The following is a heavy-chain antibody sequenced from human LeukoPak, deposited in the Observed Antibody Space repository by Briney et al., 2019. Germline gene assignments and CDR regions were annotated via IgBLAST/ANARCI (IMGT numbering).Heavy chain of an antibody. CDR1: GYIFNNFS. J-gene: IGHJ3*02. CDR2: INPSGGST. D-gene: IGHD1-7*01. V-gene: IGHV1-46*02. CDR3: ARGRNNWNYFGI. Sequence: ATVKVSCKASGYIFNNFSMQWVRQPPGQGLEWMGIINPSGGSTTYAQKFQGRVTLTRDMSTSTVHMELSSLRSEDTAVYYCARGRNNWNYFGIWGQGTLVTVSS.